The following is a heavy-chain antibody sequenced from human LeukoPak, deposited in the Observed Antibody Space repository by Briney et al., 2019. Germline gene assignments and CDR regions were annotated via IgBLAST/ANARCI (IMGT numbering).Heavy chain of an antibody. J-gene: IGHJ5*02. CDR3: ARLGYCSGGSCWRYNWFDP. CDR1: GYTFSGYY. CDR2: INPNSGGT. D-gene: IGHD2-15*01. V-gene: IGHV1-2*02. Sequence: VASVKVSCKASGYTFSGYYMHWVRQAPGQGLEWMGWINPNSGGTNYAQKFQGRVAMTRDTSISTAYMELSRLRSDDTAVYYCARLGYCSGGSCWRYNWFDPWGQGTLVTVSS.